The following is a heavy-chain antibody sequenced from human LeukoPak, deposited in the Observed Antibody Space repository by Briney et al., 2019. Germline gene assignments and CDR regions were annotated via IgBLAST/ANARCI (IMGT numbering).Heavy chain of an antibody. J-gene: IGHJ5*02. CDR3: ARYYYGSGSYPAPNWFDP. CDR1: YSSISSYC. Sequence: SETLSLTCTVSYSSISSYCWSWIRQPPGKGLEWIGYVYSSGRTNYNPSLKSRVTMSTDMSKNQFSLKLSSVTAADTAVYYCARYYYGSGSYPAPNWFDPWGQGTLVTVSS. V-gene: IGHV4-59*12. D-gene: IGHD3-10*01. CDR2: VYSSGRT.